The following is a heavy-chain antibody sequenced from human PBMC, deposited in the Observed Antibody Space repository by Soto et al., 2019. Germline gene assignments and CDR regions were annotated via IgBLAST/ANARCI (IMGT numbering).Heavy chain of an antibody. CDR3: AKSETPGYYYYYGMDV. D-gene: IGHD3-10*01. V-gene: IGHV3-30*18. CDR2: ISYDGSNK. Sequence: QVQLVESGGGVVQPGRSLRLSCAASGFTFSSYGMHWVRQAPGKGLEWVTVISYDGSNKYYADSVKGRFTISRDNSKNTLYMQMNSMRAEDTAVYYCAKSETPGYYYYYGMDVWGQGTRVTVSS. CDR1: GFTFSSYG. J-gene: IGHJ6*02.